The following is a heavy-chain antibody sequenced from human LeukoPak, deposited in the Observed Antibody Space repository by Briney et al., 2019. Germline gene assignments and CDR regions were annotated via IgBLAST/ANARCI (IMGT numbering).Heavy chain of an antibody. V-gene: IGHV1-18*01. CDR2: ISAYNGNT. CDR3: ARPAPHYYDSSGYQTPLGY. D-gene: IGHD3-22*01. CDR1: GYTFTSYG. Sequence: ASVKVSCKASGYTFTSYGISWVRQAPGQRLEWMGWISAYNGNTNYAQKLQGRVTMTTDTSTSTAYMELRSLRSDDTAVYYCARPAPHYYDSSGYQTPLGYWGQGTLVTVSS. J-gene: IGHJ4*02.